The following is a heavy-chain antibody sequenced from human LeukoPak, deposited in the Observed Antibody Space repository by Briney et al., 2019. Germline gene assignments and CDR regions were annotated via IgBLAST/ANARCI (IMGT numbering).Heavy chain of an antibody. CDR1: GFTFSSYA. V-gene: IGHV3-23*01. CDR3: AKGNTNYDFWSGTRGYFDY. CDR2: ISGSDGTT. D-gene: IGHD3-3*01. J-gene: IGHJ4*02. Sequence: GGSLRLSCAASGFTFSSYAMSWVRQAPGKGLEWVSAISGSDGTTYYADSVKGRFTISRDNSKYTLSLQMNSLRAEDTAVYYCAKGNTNYDFWSGTRGYFDYWGQGTLVTVSS.